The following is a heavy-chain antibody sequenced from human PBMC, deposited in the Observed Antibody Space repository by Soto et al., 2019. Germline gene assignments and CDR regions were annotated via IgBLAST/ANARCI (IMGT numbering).Heavy chain of an antibody. V-gene: IGHV5-51*01. D-gene: IGHD3-10*01. CDR2: IYPGDSDT. CDR1: GCSFTSYW. Sequence: AAVKISCKGCGCSFTSYWIGWVRQMPGKGLEWMGIIYPGDSDTRYSPSFQGQVTISADKSISTAYLQWSSLKASDTAMYYCARGDWWFGELLLYYFDYWGQGTLVTVSS. CDR3: ARGDWWFGELLLYYFDY. J-gene: IGHJ4*02.